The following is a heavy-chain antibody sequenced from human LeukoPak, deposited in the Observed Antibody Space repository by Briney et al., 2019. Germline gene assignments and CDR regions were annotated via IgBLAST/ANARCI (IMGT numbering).Heavy chain of an antibody. CDR2: MYYRGST. V-gene: IGHV4-31*03. CDR1: GGSISSGNYY. J-gene: IGHJ4*02. D-gene: IGHD5-18*01. Sequence: PSETLSVTCTVSGGSISSGNYYWSWIRQHPGKGLEWIGYMYYRGSTYYNPSLKSRVTISVDTSKNQFSLKLSSVTAADTAVYYCARSYGYGTNFDYWGQGTLVTVSS. CDR3: ARSYGYGTNFDY.